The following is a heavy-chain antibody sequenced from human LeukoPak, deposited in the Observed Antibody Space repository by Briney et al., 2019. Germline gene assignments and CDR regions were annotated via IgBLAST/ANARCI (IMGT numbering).Heavy chain of an antibody. CDR3: ARQSISSRRAFDI. V-gene: IGHV4-59*08. Sequence: PSETLSLTCSVSGGSISNYYWSWIRQPPGKGLESIGYSYYSGSTDYNPSLRSRVTISVDTSKNQFSLMLTSVTAADSAVYYCARQSISSRRAFDIWGQGTMVTVSS. CDR1: GGSISNYY. J-gene: IGHJ3*02. D-gene: IGHD6-6*01. CDR2: SYYSGST.